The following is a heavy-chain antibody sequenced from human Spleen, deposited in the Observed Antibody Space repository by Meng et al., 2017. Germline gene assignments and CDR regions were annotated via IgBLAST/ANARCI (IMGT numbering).Heavy chain of an antibody. J-gene: IGHJ5*02. V-gene: IGHV4-31*03. D-gene: IGHD6-19*01. CDR3: VRSSGWVRTGFDP. CDR2: IFYSGST. CDR1: GGSINSDDYY. Sequence: QVQLQESGPGLVEPSQTLSLTCTVSGGSINSDDYYWSWIRQHPGKGLEWIGFIFYSGSTYYNPSLKSRASISVDTSKNQFSLKLASVTAADTAVYYCVRSSGWVRTGFDPWGQGTLVTVSS.